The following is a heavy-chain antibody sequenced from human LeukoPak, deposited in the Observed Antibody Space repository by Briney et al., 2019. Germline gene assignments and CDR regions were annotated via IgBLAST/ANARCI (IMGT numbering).Heavy chain of an antibody. CDR2: TFYRYKWYN. V-gene: IGHV6-1*01. Sequence: SQTLSLTCAISGDSVSSNSAAWNWIRQSPSRGLEWLGWTFYRYKWYNDYAISMKSRITINPDTSKNRFSLQLNSVTPEDTAVYYCARDIVATITPNWFDPWGQGTLVTVSS. CDR3: ARDIVATITPNWFDP. CDR1: GDSVSSNSAA. D-gene: IGHD5-12*01. J-gene: IGHJ5*02.